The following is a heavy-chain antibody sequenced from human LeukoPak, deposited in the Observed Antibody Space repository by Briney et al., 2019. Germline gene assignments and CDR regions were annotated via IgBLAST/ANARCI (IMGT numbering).Heavy chain of an antibody. CDR3: ARDYCSSTSCLFDY. J-gene: IGHJ4*02. CDR1: GYTFTAYH. Sequence: ASVKVSCKASGYTFTAYHMHWVRQAPGQGLEWMGRINPNSGDTNYAQKFQGRVTMTRDASISTAYMELSRLRSDDTAVYYCARDYCSSTSCLFDYWGQGTLVSVSS. D-gene: IGHD2-2*01. CDR2: INPNSGDT. V-gene: IGHV1-2*06.